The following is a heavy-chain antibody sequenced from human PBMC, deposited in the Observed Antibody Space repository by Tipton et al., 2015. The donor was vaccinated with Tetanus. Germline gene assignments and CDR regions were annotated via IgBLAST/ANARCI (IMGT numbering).Heavy chain of an antibody. D-gene: IGHD3-22*01. CDR2: MNPNSGNT. V-gene: IGHV1-8*01. Sequence: QLVQSGPEVKKPGASVKVSCKASGYTFTSYDINWVRQATGQGLEWMGWMNPNSGNTGYAQKFQGRVTMTRNTSISTAYMELSSRRSEDTAVYYCARGKLYYYDSSGSDGSDYWGQGTLVTVSS. CDR1: GYTFTSYD. J-gene: IGHJ4*02. CDR3: ARGKLYYYDSSGSDGSDY.